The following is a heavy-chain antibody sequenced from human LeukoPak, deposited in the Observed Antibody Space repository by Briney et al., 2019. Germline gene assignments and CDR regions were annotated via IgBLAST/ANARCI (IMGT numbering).Heavy chain of an antibody. V-gene: IGHV4-39*01. D-gene: IGHD4-17*01. CDR3: ARLFSTLTTWNFGS. CDR2: IYYSGST. J-gene: IGHJ4*02. Sequence: SETLSLTCTVSGGSISSSSYYWGWIRQPPGKGLEWIGSIYYSGSTYYNPSLKSRVNISVDTSKNQFSLKLSSVTAADTAVYYCARLFSTLTTWNFGSWGQGTLVIVSS. CDR1: GGSISSSSYY.